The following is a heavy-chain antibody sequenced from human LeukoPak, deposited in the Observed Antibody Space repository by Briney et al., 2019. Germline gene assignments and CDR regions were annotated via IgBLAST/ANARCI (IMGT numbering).Heavy chain of an antibody. CDR3: AIGIAAAGTFDY. J-gene: IGHJ4*02. CDR1: GYTFTGYY. Sequence: GASVEVSCKASGYTFTGYYMHWVRQAPGQGLEWMGRINPNSGGTNYAQKFQGRVTMTRDTSISTAYMELNRLRSDDTAVYYCAIGIAAAGTFDYWGQGTLVTVSS. D-gene: IGHD6-13*01. V-gene: IGHV1-2*06. CDR2: INPNSGGT.